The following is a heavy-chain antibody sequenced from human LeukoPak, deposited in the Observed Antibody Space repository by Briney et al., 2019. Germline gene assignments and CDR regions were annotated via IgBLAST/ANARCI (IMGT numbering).Heavy chain of an antibody. D-gene: IGHD1-1*01. V-gene: IGHV4-4*07. CDR3: ARDTTPDGYYYYYMDV. CDR2: IYTSGST. CDR1: GGSIRSYY. J-gene: IGHJ6*03. Sequence: SETLSLTCTVSGGSIRSYYWSWIRQPAGKGLEWIGRIYTSGSTNYNPSLKSRVTISVDKSKNQFSLKLSSVTAADTAVYYCARDTTPDGYYYYYMDVWGKGTTVTVSS.